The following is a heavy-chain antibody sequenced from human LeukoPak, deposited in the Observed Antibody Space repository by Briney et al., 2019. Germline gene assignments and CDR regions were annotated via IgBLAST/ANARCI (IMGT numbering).Heavy chain of an antibody. D-gene: IGHD3-16*01. CDR3: ASSLAY. CDR1: GFTFSSYA. V-gene: IGHV3-30-3*01. CDR2: ISYDGSNK. J-gene: IGHJ4*02. Sequence: QSGGSLRLSCAASGFTFSSYAMHWVRQAPGKGLEWVAVISYDGSNKYYADSVKGRFTISRDNSKNTLYLQMNSLRAEDTAVYYCASSLAYWGQGTLVTVSS.